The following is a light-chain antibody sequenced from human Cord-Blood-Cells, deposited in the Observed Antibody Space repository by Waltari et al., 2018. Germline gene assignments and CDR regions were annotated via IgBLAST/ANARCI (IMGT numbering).Light chain of an antibody. CDR3: QQSYSTAPWT. V-gene: IGKV1-39*01. J-gene: IGKJ1*01. CDR1: QSISSY. Sequence: DIQMTQSPSSLSASVGDRVTITCRASQSISSYLNWYQQKPGKAPKLLIYAASSLQSGVQSRFSGSRSGTDSTLTISSLQPEDFETYYCQQSYSTAPWTFGEGTKVEMK. CDR2: AAS.